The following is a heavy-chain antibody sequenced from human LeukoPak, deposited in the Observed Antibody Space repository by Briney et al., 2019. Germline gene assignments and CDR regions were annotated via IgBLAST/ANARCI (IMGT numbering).Heavy chain of an antibody. Sequence: PGGSLRLSCTVSGFTVSSYSMNWVRQAPGEGLEWVSSISSSSSYIYYADSVKGRFTISRDNAKNSLYLQMNSLRAEDTAVYYCASHQSTMVRGVIYWFDPWGQGTLVTVSS. D-gene: IGHD3-10*01. CDR2: ISSSSSYI. CDR1: GFTVSSYS. CDR3: ASHQSTMVRGVIYWFDP. V-gene: IGHV3-21*01. J-gene: IGHJ5*02.